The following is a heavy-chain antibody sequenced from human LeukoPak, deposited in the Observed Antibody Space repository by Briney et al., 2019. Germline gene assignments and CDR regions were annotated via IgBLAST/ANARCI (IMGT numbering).Heavy chain of an antibody. CDR3: TRDPRYLGIDP. V-gene: IGHV3-74*01. CDR1: GFTLSKFW. CDR2: INGDGTDT. Sequence: PGGSLRLSCAASGFTLSKFWMHWVRQAPGKGLEWLSCINGDGTDTNYADSVKGRLAISRDNAKNMLYLQLRSLRVEDTAVYYCTRDPRYLGIDPWGQGTLVTVSS. D-gene: IGHD1-14*01. J-gene: IGHJ5*02.